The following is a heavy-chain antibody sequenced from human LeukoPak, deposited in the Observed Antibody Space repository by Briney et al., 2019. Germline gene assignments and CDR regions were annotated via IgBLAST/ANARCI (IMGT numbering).Heavy chain of an antibody. V-gene: IGHV3-23*01. CDR3: AKDLSYSYSSYYDSSGYLSLLDAFDI. CDR1: GFTFSSYA. Sequence: RGSLRLSCAASGFTFSSYAMSWVRQAPGKGLEWVSAISGSGGSTYYADSVKGRFTISRDNSKNTLYLQMNSLRAEDTAVYYCAKDLSYSYSSYYDSSGYLSLLDAFDIWGQGTMVTVSS. J-gene: IGHJ3*02. D-gene: IGHD3-22*01. CDR2: ISGSGGST.